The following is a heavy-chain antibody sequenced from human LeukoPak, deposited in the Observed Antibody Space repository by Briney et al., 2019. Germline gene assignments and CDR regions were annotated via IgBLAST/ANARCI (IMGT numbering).Heavy chain of an antibody. CDR2: IKQDGSET. J-gene: IGHJ1*01. Sequence: PGGSLRLSCAASGFTFSSYSMTWVRQAPGKGLDWVGNIKQDGSETYYADSLKGRFTISRDNAKSALYLQMNSLRAEDTAVYYCARDAAYDFRNPYRYFQHWGQGTLVTVSS. CDR1: GFTFSSYS. CDR3: ARDAAYDFRNPYRYFQH. V-gene: IGHV3-7*01. D-gene: IGHD3-3*01.